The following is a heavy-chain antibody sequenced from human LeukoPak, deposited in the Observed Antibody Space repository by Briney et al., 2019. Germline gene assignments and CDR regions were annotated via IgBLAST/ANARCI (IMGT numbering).Heavy chain of an antibody. V-gene: IGHV1-18*01. D-gene: IGHD3-10*01. Sequence: ASVKVSCKASGYTFTSYGISWVRQAPGQGLEWMGWISAYNGNTNYAQKLQGRVTMTTDTSTSTAYMELRSLRSDDTAVYYCARRRDYYGSGSYYNVFSGWFDPWGQGTLVTVSS. CDR1: GYTFTSYG. CDR2: ISAYNGNT. J-gene: IGHJ5*02. CDR3: ARRRDYYGSGSYYNVFSGWFDP.